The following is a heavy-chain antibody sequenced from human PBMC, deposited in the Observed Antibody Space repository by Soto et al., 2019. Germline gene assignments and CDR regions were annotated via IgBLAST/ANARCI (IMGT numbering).Heavy chain of an antibody. CDR1: GYTFTSYA. CDR3: ARDKGGSYYPTDAFDI. V-gene: IGHV1-3*01. J-gene: IGHJ3*02. Sequence: APVKVSCKASGYTFTSYAMHWGSQAPGQRLEWMGWINAGNGNTKYSQKLQGRVTITRDTSASTAYMELSSLRSEDTALYYCARDKGGSYYPTDAFDIWGQGTMVTVSS. D-gene: IGHD1-26*01. CDR2: INAGNGNT.